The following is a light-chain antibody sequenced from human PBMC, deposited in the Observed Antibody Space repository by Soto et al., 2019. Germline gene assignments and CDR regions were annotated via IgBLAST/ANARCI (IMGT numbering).Light chain of an antibody. V-gene: IGLV2-14*01. CDR1: SSDIGAYDY. CDR2: EVS. J-gene: IGLJ1*01. Sequence: QSVLTQPASVSGSPGQSITISCSGTSSDIGAYDYVSWYQQHPGRAPTLMISEVSNRPSGVSNRFSGSKSGNTASLTISGLQAEDEADYYCTSYTGSSTPYVFGTGTKVTVL. CDR3: TSYTGSSTPYV.